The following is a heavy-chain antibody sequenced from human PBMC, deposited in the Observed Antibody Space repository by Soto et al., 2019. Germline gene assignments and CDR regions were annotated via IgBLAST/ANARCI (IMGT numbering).Heavy chain of an antibody. J-gene: IGHJ6*02. D-gene: IGHD3-9*01. CDR2: VYARGAT. CDR3: ARGKILTGMDV. V-gene: IGHV4-4*07. CDR1: GASITSHY. Sequence: PSETLSLTCSVSGASITSHYWNWIRQSAGEGLQWIGRVYARGATNYNPSLKSRVTISVDTSKNQFSLKLSSVTAADTAVYYCARGKILTGMDVWGQGTTVTVSS.